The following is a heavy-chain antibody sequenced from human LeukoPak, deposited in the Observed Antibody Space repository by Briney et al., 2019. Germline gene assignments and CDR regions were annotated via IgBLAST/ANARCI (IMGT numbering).Heavy chain of an antibody. CDR2: IWYDGSNK. Sequence: GGSLRLSCAASGFTFSSYGMHWVRQAPGKGLEWVAVIWYDGSNKYYADSVKGRFTIPRDNSKNTLYLQMNSLRAEDTAVYYCAREGVSGSYFGFDYWGQGTLVTVSS. CDR3: AREGVSGSYFGFDY. CDR1: GFTFSSYG. D-gene: IGHD1-26*01. V-gene: IGHV3-33*01. J-gene: IGHJ4*02.